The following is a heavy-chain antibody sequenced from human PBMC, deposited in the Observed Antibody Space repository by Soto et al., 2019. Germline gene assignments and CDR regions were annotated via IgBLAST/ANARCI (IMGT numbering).Heavy chain of an antibody. V-gene: IGHV4-59*01. J-gene: IGHJ4*02. CDR1: CGSMRNYF. Sequence: SETLSLTCTVSCGSMRNYFWTWIRQPPRKGLEWIGYTHYSGTTSFFPSYNPSLRSRVTISEDTFKNQFSLKLLSVTTADTAVYFCAAGEASSRNLAPYYLDFWGQGTLVTVSS. CDR2: THYSGTT. CDR3: AAGEASSRNLAPYYLDF. D-gene: IGHD6-13*01.